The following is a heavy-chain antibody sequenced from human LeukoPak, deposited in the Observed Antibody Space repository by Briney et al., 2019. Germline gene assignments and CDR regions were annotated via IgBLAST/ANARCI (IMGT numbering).Heavy chain of an antibody. Sequence: GASVKVSCKASGGTFSSYTISWVRQAPGQGLEWMGRIIPILGIANYAQKFQGRVTITADKSTSTAYMELSSLRSEDTAVYYCARDLGSVGNYNWFDPWGPGTLVTVSS. J-gene: IGHJ5*02. CDR3: ARDLGSVGNYNWFDP. D-gene: IGHD3-10*01. V-gene: IGHV1-69*04. CDR2: IIPILGIA. CDR1: GGTFSSYT.